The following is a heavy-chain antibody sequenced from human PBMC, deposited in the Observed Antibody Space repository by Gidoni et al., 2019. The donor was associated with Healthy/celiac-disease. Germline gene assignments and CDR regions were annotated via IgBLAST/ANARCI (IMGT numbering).Heavy chain of an antibody. J-gene: IGHJ4*02. D-gene: IGHD3-22*01. CDR3: ARAPVTYYYDSSGYSPQVSFDY. CDR2: IDWDDDK. CDR1: GFSLSTSRLC. Sequence: QVTLRESGPALVKPTQTLTLTCTFSGFSLSTSRLCVSWIRQPPGKALEWLALIDWDDDKYYSTSLKTRLTISKDTSKNQVVLTMTNMDPVDTATYYCARAPVTYYYDSSGYSPQVSFDYWGQGTLVTVSS. V-gene: IGHV2-70*01.